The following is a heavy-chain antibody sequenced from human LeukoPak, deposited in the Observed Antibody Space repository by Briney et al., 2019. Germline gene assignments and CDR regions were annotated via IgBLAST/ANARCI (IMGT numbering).Heavy chain of an antibody. J-gene: IGHJ4*02. Sequence: ASVKVSCKASGYTFTSYAMNWVRQAPGQGLEWMGWINTNTGNPTYAQGFTGRFVFSLDTSVSTAYLQISSLKAEDTAVYYCARDPLLAYSSGRGQFDYWGQGTLVTVSS. V-gene: IGHV7-4-1*02. CDR1: GYTFTSYA. CDR2: INTNTGNP. D-gene: IGHD6-19*01. CDR3: ARDPLLAYSSGRGQFDY.